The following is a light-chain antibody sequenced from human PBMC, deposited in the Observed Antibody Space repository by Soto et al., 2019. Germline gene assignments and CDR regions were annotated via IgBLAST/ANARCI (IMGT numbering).Light chain of an antibody. V-gene: IGKV4-1*01. CDR1: QSILSSSNNKNS. J-gene: IGKJ5*01. CDR3: QQYYSSVVT. Sequence: DIVMTQSPDSLAVSLGERATINCKSSQSILSSSNNKNSLAWFQQQPGQPPKLLIYWASTRESGVPDRFSCSGSGTDFTLTISSLQAEDVAVYYCQQYYSSVVTFGQGKRLEIK. CDR2: WAS.